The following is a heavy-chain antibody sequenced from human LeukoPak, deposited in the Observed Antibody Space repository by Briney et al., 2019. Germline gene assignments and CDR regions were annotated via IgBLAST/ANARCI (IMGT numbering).Heavy chain of an antibody. D-gene: IGHD2-15*01. CDR1: GFTFSNYA. J-gene: IGHJ4*02. CDR3: AKRYCSGGSCYLPSMYYFDY. CDR2: ISGSGGST. V-gene: IGHV3-23*01. Sequence: SGGSLRLSCAASGFTFSNYALSWVRQAPGKGLEWVSAISGSGGSTYYADSVKGRFTISRDNSKNTLYLQMNSLRAEDTAVYYCAKRYCSGGSCYLPSMYYFDYWGQGTLVTVSS.